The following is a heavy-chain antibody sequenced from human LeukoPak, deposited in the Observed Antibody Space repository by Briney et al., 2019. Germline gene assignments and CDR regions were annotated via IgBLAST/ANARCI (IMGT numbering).Heavy chain of an antibody. Sequence: GGSLRLSCEASGFTFSVFYMGWIRQAPGKGLEWISYISGSGSPIYYADSVKGRFTISRDNAKNSLYLQMNSLRAEDTAVYYCARVGRISYYYYMDVWGKGTTVTVSS. J-gene: IGHJ6*03. V-gene: IGHV3-11*04. CDR2: ISGSGSPI. D-gene: IGHD3-10*01. CDR1: GFTFSVFY. CDR3: ARVGRISYYYYMDV.